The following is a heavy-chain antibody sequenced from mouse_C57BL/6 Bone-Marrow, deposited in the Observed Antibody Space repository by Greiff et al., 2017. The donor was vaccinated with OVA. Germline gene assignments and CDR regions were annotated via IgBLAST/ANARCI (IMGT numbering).Heavy chain of an antibody. J-gene: IGHJ4*01. CDR3: ARSKDYGHYYAMDY. CDR2: IYPRSGNT. CDR1: GYTFTSYG. D-gene: IGHD2-4*01. V-gene: IGHV1-81*01. Sequence: QVQLQQSGAELARPGASVKLSCKASGYTFTSYGISWVKQRTGQGLEWIGEIYPRSGNTYYNEKFKGKATLTADKSSSTAYMELRSLTSEDSAVYFCARSKDYGHYYAMDYWGQGTSVTVSS.